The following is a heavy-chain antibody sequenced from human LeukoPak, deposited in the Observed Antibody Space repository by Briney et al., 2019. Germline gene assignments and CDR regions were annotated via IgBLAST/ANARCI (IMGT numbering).Heavy chain of an antibody. CDR3: AKVKLAADRYDAFDI. CDR1: GFTFSSHG. D-gene: IGHD6-13*01. CDR2: IRYDGSNK. J-gene: IGHJ3*02. V-gene: IGHV3-30*02. Sequence: GGSLRLSCAASGFTFSSHGMHWVRQAPGKGLEWVAFIRYDGSNKYYADSVKGRFTISRDNSKNTLYLQMNSLRAEDTAVYYCAKVKLAADRYDAFDIWGQGTMVTVSS.